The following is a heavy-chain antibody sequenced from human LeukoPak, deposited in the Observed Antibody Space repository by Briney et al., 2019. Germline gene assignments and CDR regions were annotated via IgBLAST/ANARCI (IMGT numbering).Heavy chain of an antibody. CDR1: GSSINSDVYY. D-gene: IGHD3-22*01. CDR2: IYHSGST. V-gene: IGHV4-30-2*01. CDR3: ARGLGYYYDSSGAFDI. Sequence: SQTLSLTCSVSGSSINSDVYYWSWIRQPPGEGLEWIGYIYHSGSTYYNPSLRSRVTISVDRSKNQFSLKLSSVTAADTAVYYCARGLGYYYDSSGAFDIWGQETMVTVSS. J-gene: IGHJ3*02.